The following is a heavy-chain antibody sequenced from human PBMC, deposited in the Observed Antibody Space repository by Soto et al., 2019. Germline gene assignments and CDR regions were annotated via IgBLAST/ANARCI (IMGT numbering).Heavy chain of an antibody. CDR1: GFSFSNYV. CDR2: ISDTGGSS. D-gene: IGHD6-19*01. Sequence: EVQLLESGGGLVQPGGSLRLSCAASGFSFSNYVMSWVRQAPGKGLEWLSTISDTGGSSYYADSVRGRFTISRDNSKNTLSMQMNTLRAEDTAVYYCVKESSSDWTYYYYGMDVWGQGTTVTVSS. CDR3: VKESSSDWTYYYYGMDV. V-gene: IGHV3-23*01. J-gene: IGHJ6*02.